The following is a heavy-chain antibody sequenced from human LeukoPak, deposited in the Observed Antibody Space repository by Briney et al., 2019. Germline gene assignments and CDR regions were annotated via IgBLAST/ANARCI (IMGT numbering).Heavy chain of an antibody. CDR1: GYTFTSYG. V-gene: IGHV1-8*02. CDR2: TNPNSANT. Sequence: GASLSVSCTASGYTFTSYGINWVRQAPEQGLEWMGWTNPNSANTGYAQKFQGRVTMTRNTTISTAYMELSSVRSEDTAVYYCASPGATGDSRWGQGTLVTVSS. D-gene: IGHD1-26*01. CDR3: ASPGATGDSR. J-gene: IGHJ4*02.